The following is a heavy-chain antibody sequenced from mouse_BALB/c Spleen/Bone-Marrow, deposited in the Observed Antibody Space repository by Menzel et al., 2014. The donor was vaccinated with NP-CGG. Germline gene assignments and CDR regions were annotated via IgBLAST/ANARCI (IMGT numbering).Heavy chain of an antibody. CDR2: IDPYDSET. V-gene: IGHV1-52*01. J-gene: IGHJ3*01. CDR1: GYTFTSYW. D-gene: IGHD2-4*01. CDR3: ARGRDYGVFSY. Sequence: QVQLQQPGAELVRPGASVKLSCKASGYTFTSYWMNWVKQRPEQGLEWIGRIDPYDSETHYNQKFKDKAILTVDKSSSTACMELSGLTCGDSAVYYCARGRDYGVFSYWGQGTLVTVSA.